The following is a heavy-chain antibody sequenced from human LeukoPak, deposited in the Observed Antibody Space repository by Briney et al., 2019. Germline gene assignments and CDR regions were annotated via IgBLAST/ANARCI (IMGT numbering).Heavy chain of an antibody. CDR1: GFTFSSYA. Sequence: AGGSLRLSCAASGFTFSSYAMSWVRQAPGKGLEWVSAISGSGGSTYYADSVKGRFTISRDNSKNTLYLQMNSLRAEDTAVYYCAKVYRGSGYYFDYWGQETLVTVSS. J-gene: IGHJ4*02. V-gene: IGHV3-23*01. CDR2: ISGSGGST. CDR3: AKVYRGSGYYFDY. D-gene: IGHD2-2*02.